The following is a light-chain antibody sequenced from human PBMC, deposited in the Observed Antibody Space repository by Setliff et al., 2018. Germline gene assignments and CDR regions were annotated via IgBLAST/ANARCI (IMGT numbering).Light chain of an antibody. J-gene: IGLJ1*01. Sequence: QSVLTQHASVSGSPGQSITISCSGTSSDVGSYDLVSWYQQHPGKAPKLIIYAVSDRPSGVSNRFSGSKSGNTASLSISGLQTEDEADYYCNAYTSGTTEVFGTGTKVTVL. V-gene: IGLV2-14*03. CDR2: AVS. CDR1: SSDVGSYDL. CDR3: NAYTSGTTEV.